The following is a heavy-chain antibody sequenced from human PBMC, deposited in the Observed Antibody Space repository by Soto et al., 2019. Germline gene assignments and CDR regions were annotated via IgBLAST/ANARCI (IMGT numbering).Heavy chain of an antibody. Sequence: QVQLVQSGAEVKKPGASVKVSCKASGYTFTSYDIIWVRQATGQGLEWMGWMNPSTGNTDSAEKSQGRLTMTRNTPISTVYMELSSLSFEDTAVYYCARGRIIVAGGFDPWGQGTLVTVSS. CDR1: GYTFTSYD. CDR3: ARGRIIVAGGFDP. J-gene: IGHJ5*02. CDR2: MNPSTGNT. V-gene: IGHV1-8*01. D-gene: IGHD6-19*01.